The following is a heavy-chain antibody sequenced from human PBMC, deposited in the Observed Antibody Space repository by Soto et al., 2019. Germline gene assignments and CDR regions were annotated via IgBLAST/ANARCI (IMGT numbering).Heavy chain of an antibody. Sequence: GGSLRLSCAASGFTFSSYGMHWVRQAPGKGLEWVAVISYDGSNKYYADSVKGRFTISRDNSKNTLYLQMNSLRAEDTAVYYCATGFTLRFLEWLHIPPMDVWGKGTTVTVSS. CDR1: GFTFSSYG. CDR3: ATGFTLRFLEWLHIPPMDV. J-gene: IGHJ6*03. V-gene: IGHV3-30*03. D-gene: IGHD3-3*01. CDR2: ISYDGSNK.